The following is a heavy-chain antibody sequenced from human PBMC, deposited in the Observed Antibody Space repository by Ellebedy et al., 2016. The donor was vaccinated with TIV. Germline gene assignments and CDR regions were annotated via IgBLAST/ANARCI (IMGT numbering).Heavy chain of an antibody. J-gene: IGHJ3*02. CDR3: ARTNAFDI. Sequence: PSETLSLTCTVSGDSISGSYWNWIRQPPGRGLGWIGCIYYTGTTYYNPSLKSRVTISLDTSKNQFSLKVNSVTAADTAVYYCARTNAFDIWGRGTMVTGSS. CDR2: IYYTGTT. CDR1: GDSISGSY. V-gene: IGHV4-59*01.